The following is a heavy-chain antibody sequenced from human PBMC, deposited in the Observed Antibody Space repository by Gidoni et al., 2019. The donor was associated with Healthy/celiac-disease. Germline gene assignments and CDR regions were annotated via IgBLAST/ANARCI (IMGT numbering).Heavy chain of an antibody. J-gene: IGHJ6*02. V-gene: IGHV1-18*01. CDR2: ISAYNGNT. Sequence: QVQLVQSGAEVKKPGASVKVSCKASGYTFTSYGIRWVRQAPGQGLEWMGWISAYNGNTNYAQKLQGRVTMTTDTSTSTAYMELRSLRSDDTAVYYCARDYCGGGSCYSGYYYGMDVWGQGTTVTVSS. CDR3: ARDYCGGGSCYSGYYYGMDV. D-gene: IGHD2-15*01. CDR1: GYTFTSYG.